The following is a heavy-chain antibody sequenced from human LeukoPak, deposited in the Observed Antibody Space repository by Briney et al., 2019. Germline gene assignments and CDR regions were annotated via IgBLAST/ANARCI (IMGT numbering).Heavy chain of an antibody. CDR1: GTSFSSYY. V-gene: IGHV4-34*01. J-gene: IGHJ4*02. CDR3: ARMTTGHDY. D-gene: IGHD4-17*01. CDR2: VNHSGYT. Sequence: KPSETLSLTCGVSGTSFSSYYWSWIRQTPGKGLEWIGEVNHSGYTNMNPSLKSRVTISVDASKNQFSPRMNTVTAADTAVYFCARMTTGHDYWGQGTLVTVSS.